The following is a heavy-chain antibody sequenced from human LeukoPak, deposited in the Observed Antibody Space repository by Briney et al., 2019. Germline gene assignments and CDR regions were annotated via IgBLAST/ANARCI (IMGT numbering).Heavy chain of an antibody. V-gene: IGHV4-59*01. J-gene: IGHJ4*02. CDR2: ICDSGSN. D-gene: IGHD3-3*01. Sequence: PSESLSLTCTVSGGSISSYYWSWIRQPPGKRLEWIGHICDSGSNNYNPSLKSRVTISVDTSKNQFSLKLSYVTAADTAVYYCASRSSIWSGYQDTLYYFDSWGQGTLVTVSS. CDR1: GGSISSYY. CDR3: ASRSSIWSGYQDTLYYFDS.